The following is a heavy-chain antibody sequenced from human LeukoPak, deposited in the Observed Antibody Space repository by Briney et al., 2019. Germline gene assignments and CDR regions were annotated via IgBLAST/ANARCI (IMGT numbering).Heavy chain of an antibody. D-gene: IGHD6-19*01. CDR2: ISGSGGST. CDR1: GFTFSSCA. J-gene: IGHJ4*02. CDR3: AKGSYSSGWYERDY. V-gene: IGHV3-23*01. Sequence: GGSLRLSCAASGFTFSSCAMTWVRQAPGKGLEWVSGISGSGGSTYYADSVKGRFTISRDNSKNTLYLQMNSLRAEDTAVYYCAKGSYSSGWYERDYWGQGTLVTVSS.